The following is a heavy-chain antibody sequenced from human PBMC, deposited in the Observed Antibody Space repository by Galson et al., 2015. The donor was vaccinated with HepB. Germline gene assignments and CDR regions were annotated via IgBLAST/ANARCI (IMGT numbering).Heavy chain of an antibody. J-gene: IGHJ5*02. Sequence: ETLFLTCTVSGGSISSYYWSWIRQPPGKGLEWIGYIYYIGNTDYNPSLKSRVTISLDTSKNQFSLKLTSVTAADTAVYYCARAVFSSSSWFDPWGQGTLVTVSS. D-gene: IGHD6-6*01. CDR1: GGSISSYY. V-gene: IGHV4-59*01. CDR2: IYYIGNT. CDR3: ARAVFSSSSWFDP.